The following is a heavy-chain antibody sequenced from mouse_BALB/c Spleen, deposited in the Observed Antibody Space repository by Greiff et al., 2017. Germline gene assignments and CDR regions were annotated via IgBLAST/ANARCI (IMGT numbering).Heavy chain of an antibody. CDR1: GYTFTSYT. CDR3: ARSGGYDAMDY. CDR2: INPSSGYT. Sequence: LVESGAELARPGASVKMSCKASGYTFTSYTMHWVKQRPGQGLEWIGYINPSSGYTNYNQKFKDKATLTADKSSSTAYMQLSSLTSEDSAVYYCARSGGYDAMDYWGQGTSVTVSS. D-gene: IGHD1-1*02. V-gene: IGHV1-4*01. J-gene: IGHJ4*01.